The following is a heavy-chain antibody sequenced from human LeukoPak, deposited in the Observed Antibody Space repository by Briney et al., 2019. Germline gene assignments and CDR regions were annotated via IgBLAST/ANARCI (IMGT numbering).Heavy chain of an antibody. CDR1: GGSISSYY. CDR3: ARVRIVGATTTDAFDI. V-gene: IGHV4-4*07. CDR2: IYTSGST. Sequence: SETLSLTCTVSGGSISSYYWSWIRQPAGKGLEWIGRIYTSGSTNYNPSLKSRVTISVDTSKNQLSLKLSSVTAADTAVYYCARVRIVGATTTDAFDIWGQGTMVTVSS. D-gene: IGHD1-26*01. J-gene: IGHJ3*02.